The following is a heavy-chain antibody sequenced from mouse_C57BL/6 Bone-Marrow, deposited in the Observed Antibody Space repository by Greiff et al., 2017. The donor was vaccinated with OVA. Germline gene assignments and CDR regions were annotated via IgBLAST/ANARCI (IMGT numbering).Heavy chain of an antibody. D-gene: IGHD2-4*01. CDR3: ARSGGYYYDYDD. CDR2: INPSSGYT. CDR1: VYTFTSYT. Sequence: VQLQQSGAELARPGASVKMSCKASVYTFTSYTMHWVKQRPGQGLEWIGYINPSSGYTKYNQKFKDQATLTADKSSSTAYMQLSSLTAEDSAVYCCARSGGYYYDYDDWGTGTTVTVAS. J-gene: IGHJ1*03. V-gene: IGHV1-4*01.